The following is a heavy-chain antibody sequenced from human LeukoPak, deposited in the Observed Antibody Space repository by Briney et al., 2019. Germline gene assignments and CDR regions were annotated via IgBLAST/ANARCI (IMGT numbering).Heavy chain of an antibody. CDR2: ISYSEST. CDR3: ARHGNSGWFDP. Sequence: PSQTLSLTCSVSGASISSGGDYWSWIRQHPGKGLEWIGYISYSESTYYNPSLKSRLTISLDTSKNQFSLKLSSVTAADTAVYYCARHGNSGWFDPWGQGTLVTVSS. D-gene: IGHD4-23*01. J-gene: IGHJ5*02. CDR1: GASISSGGDY. V-gene: IGHV4-31*03.